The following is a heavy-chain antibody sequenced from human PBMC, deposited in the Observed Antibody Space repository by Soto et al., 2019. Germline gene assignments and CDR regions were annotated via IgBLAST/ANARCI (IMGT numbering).Heavy chain of an antibody. V-gene: IGHV3-64*01. D-gene: IGHD6-6*01. CDR1: GFTLSGYA. CDR3: ARRARPDFYYMDV. Sequence: EVQLAESGGGLAQPGGSLRLSCAASGFTLSGYAMDVVRQAPGKGLEYVSGISSNGVGTYYANSVQGRFTISRDNSKNTVYLQMGSLRPEDMAVYYCARRARPDFYYMDVWGKGTTVTVSS. J-gene: IGHJ6*03. CDR2: ISSNGVGT.